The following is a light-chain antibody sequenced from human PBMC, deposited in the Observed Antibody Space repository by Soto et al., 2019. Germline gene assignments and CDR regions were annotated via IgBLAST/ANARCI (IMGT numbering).Light chain of an antibody. J-gene: IGLJ1*01. CDR2: GNK. CDR1: SSNIGAGYD. Sequence: QSVLTQSPSVSGAPGQRVTISCTGGSSNIGAGYDVHWYQQLPGTAPKLLIYGNKNRPSGVPDRFSASKSGTSASLAIAGLQAEDEADYYCQSYDSSLSRVFGTGTKVTVL. CDR3: QSYDSSLSRV. V-gene: IGLV1-40*01.